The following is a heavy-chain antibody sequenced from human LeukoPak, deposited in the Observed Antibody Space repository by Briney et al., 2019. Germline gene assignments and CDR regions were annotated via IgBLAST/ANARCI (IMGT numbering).Heavy chain of an antibody. CDR1: GFTFSDYC. V-gene: IGHV3-11*06. Sequence: GGSLRRSCAASGFTFSDYCMSWIRQAPGKGLEWVSYISSSSSYTNYADSVKGRFTISRDNAKNSLYLQMNSLRAEDTAVYYCASAPVAVAGYYYYYCMDVWGKGTTVTVSS. CDR3: ASAPVAVAGYYYYYCMDV. CDR2: ISSSSSYT. J-gene: IGHJ6*04. D-gene: IGHD6-19*01.